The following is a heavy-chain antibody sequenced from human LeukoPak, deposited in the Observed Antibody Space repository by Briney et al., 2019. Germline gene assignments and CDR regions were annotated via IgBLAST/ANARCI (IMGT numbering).Heavy chain of an antibody. CDR1: GGSISDYY. CDR3: ASYFFDRSKALDI. D-gene: IGHD3-9*01. J-gene: IGHJ3*02. V-gene: IGHV4-59*01. CDR2: IYHTGDT. Sequence: SETLSLTCTVSGGSISDYYWSWIRQAPGKGLEWIGYIYHTGDTNCNPSLKSRVAISIDTAKNQFSLKLSSVTAADTAIYYCASYFFDRSKALDIWGQGTMVTVSA.